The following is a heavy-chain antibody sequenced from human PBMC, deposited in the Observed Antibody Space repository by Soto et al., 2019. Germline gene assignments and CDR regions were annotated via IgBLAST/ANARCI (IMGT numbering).Heavy chain of an antibody. CDR2: INHSGNT. V-gene: IGHV4-34*01. CDR1: GGSFSGYY. J-gene: IGHJ4*02. Sequence: QVQLQQWGAGLLKPSETLSLTCAVYGGSFSGYYWSWVRQPPGKGLEWIGEINHSGNTNYNPSLKSRVTISVDTSKNQFSLKLSSLTAADTAVYYCARGVPGYWGQGTLVTVSS. CDR3: ARGVPGY.